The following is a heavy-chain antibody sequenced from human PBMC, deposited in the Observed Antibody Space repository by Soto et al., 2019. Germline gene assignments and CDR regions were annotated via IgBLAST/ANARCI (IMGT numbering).Heavy chain of an antibody. CDR1: GASVSTGAYY. J-gene: IGHJ5*02. Sequence: SETLSLTCTVSGASVSTGAYYWGWVRQRPGKGLEWVGYIYESGYTYYNTSLKSRLTISLDRSNNRFSLGLTSVTAADTAVYYCVRALRHTAMVSPSSHPCGPATLLPV. CDR2: IYESGYT. V-gene: IGHV4-31*03. CDR3: VRALRHTAMVSPSSHP. D-gene: IGHD5-18*01.